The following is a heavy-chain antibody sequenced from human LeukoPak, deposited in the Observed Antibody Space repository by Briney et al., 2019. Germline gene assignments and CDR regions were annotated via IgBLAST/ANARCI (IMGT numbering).Heavy chain of an antibody. CDR3: TTERLLWFGELVY. Sequence: PGGSLRLSCAASGFTFSSYWMHWVRQAPGKGLEWVGRIKSKTDGGTTDYAAPVKGRFTISRDDSKNTLYLQMNSLKTEDTAGYYCTTERLLWFGELVYWGQGTLVTVSS. CDR1: GFTFSSYW. CDR2: IKSKTDGGTT. V-gene: IGHV3-15*01. D-gene: IGHD3-10*01. J-gene: IGHJ4*02.